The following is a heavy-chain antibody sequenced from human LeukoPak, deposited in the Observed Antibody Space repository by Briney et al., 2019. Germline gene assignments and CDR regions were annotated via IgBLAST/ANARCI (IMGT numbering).Heavy chain of an antibody. V-gene: IGHV1-8*01. CDR1: GYTFTSYD. J-gene: IGHJ3*02. D-gene: IGHD6-13*01. CDR3: ASSIAAAYRDAFDI. CDR2: MNPNSGNT. Sequence: ASVNVSCKASGYTFTSYDINWVRQATGQGLEWMGWMNPNSGNTGYAQKFQGRVTMTRNTSISTAYMELSSLRSEDTAVYYCASSIAAAYRDAFDIWGQGTMVTVSS.